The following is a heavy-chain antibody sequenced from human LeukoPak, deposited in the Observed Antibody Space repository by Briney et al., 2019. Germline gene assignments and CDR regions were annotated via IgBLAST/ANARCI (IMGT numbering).Heavy chain of an antibody. CDR2: IYYSGST. J-gene: IGHJ6*03. CDR3: ARGGYRYYYYMDV. CDR1: GGSISSYY. Sequence: SETLSLTCTVSGGSISSYYWSWIRQPPGKGLEWIGYIYYSGSTNYNPSLKSRVTISVDTSKNQFSLKLSSVTAADTAVHYCARGGYRYYYYMDVWGKGTTVTVSS. D-gene: IGHD1-1*01. V-gene: IGHV4-59*01.